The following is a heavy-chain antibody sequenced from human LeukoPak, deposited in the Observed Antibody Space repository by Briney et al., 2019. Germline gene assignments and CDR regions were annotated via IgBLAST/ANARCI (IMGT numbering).Heavy chain of an antibody. CDR2: IYSGGST. CDR1: GFTVSSNY. CDR3: ARVSTAVSLAIDY. V-gene: IGHV3-66*01. J-gene: IGHJ4*02. D-gene: IGHD6-13*01. Sequence: GGSLRLSCAASGFTVSSNYMSWVRQAPGKGLEWVSVIYSGGSTYYADSVKGRFTISRDNAKNSLYLQMNSLRAEDTAVYYCARVSTAVSLAIDYWGQGTLVTVST.